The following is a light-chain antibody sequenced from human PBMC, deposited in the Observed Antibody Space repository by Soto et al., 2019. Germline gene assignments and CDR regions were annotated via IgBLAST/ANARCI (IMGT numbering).Light chain of an antibody. J-gene: IGKJ1*01. CDR1: QTISSW. V-gene: IGKV1-5*03. Sequence: DIQMTQNTSTLSGTVGDRVTITCRASQTISSWLAWYQQKPGKAPKLLIYKASTLKSGVPSRFSGSGSGTEFTLTISSLQPDDFATYYCQHYNSYSGAFGQGTKVDI. CDR2: KAS. CDR3: QHYNSYSGA.